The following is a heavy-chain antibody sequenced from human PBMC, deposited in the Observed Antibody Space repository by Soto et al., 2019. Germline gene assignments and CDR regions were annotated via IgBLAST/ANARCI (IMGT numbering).Heavy chain of an antibody. D-gene: IGHD6-13*01. CDR2: ISGSGGST. Sequence: EVQLWECGGGLVQPGGSLRLSCAASGFTFSSYAMSWVRQAPGKGLEWVSAISGSGGSTYYADSVKGRFTISRDNSKNTLYLQMNSLRAEDTAVYYCAKARAAGTWSYYGMDVWGQGTTVTVSS. J-gene: IGHJ6*02. CDR3: AKARAAGTWSYYGMDV. CDR1: GFTFSSYA. V-gene: IGHV3-23*01.